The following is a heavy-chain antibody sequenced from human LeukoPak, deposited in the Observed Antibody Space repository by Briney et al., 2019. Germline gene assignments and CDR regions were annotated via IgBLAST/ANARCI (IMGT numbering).Heavy chain of an antibody. CDR3: ARLEVPPGNRGWYYES. Sequence: GGSLRLSCAASGVTFSNYWMGWVRQTPGGGVGRVAHINQDGREKYFVDSVRGRFTISRDNAEKSLYLQMNSLRGEDTALYYCARLEVPPGNRGWYYESWGQGTLATVPS. D-gene: IGHD2-2*01. CDR2: INQDGREK. J-gene: IGHJ5*02. V-gene: IGHV3-7*01. CDR1: GVTFSNYW.